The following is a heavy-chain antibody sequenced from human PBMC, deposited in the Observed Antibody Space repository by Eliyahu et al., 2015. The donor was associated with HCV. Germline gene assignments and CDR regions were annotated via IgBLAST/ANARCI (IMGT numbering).Heavy chain of an antibody. D-gene: IGHD6-6*01. CDR3: ARQRIAAPQPGYYYTDV. J-gene: IGHJ6*03. CDR1: GGSVSRSAYY. CDR2: IHYSGKX. V-gene: IGHV4-39*01. Sequence: QLQLQESGPGLVKPSETLSLTCTVSGGSVSRSAYYWGWIRQPPGKGLEWIGSIHYSGKXQYNPSLQSRVSISVDTSKNQFSLKLTSVTAADTAVYYCARQRIAAPQPGYYYTDVWGSKGPRLTVSS.